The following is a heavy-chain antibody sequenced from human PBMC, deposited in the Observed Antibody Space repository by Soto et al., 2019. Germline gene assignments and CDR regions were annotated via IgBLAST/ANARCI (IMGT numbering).Heavy chain of an antibody. Sequence: SETLSLTCTVSGGSISSYYWSWIRQPPGKGLEWIGYIYYSGSTNYNPSLKSRVTISVDTSKNQFSLKLSSVTAADTAVYYCARRRCAGNHDAFDIWGQGTMVTVSS. CDR2: IYYSGST. CDR3: ARRRCAGNHDAFDI. V-gene: IGHV4-59*08. J-gene: IGHJ3*02. CDR1: GGSISSYY. D-gene: IGHD3-10*02.